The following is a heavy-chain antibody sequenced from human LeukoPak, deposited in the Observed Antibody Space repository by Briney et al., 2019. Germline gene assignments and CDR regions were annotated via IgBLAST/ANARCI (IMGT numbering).Heavy chain of an antibody. D-gene: IGHD3-9*01. CDR2: ISAYNGNT. CDR1: GYTFTSYG. J-gene: IGHJ6*02. Sequence: ASVKVSCKASGYTFTSYGISWVRQAPGQGLEWMGWISAYNGNTNYAQKLQGRVTMTTDTSTSTAYMELRSLRSDDTAVYYCALYYDILTGPDGAYYYYGMDVWGQGTTVTVSS. V-gene: IGHV1-18*01. CDR3: ALYYDILTGPDGAYYYYGMDV.